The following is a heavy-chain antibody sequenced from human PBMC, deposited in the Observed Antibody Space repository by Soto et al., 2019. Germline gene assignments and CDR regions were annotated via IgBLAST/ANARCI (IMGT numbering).Heavy chain of an antibody. CDR3: ARGAITMVRGVIIDAFDI. V-gene: IGHV5-51*01. Sequence: CKGSGYSFTSYWIGWVRQMPGKGLEWMGIIYPGDSDTRYSPSFQGQVTISADKSISTAYLQWSSLKASDTAMYYCARGAITMVRGVIIDAFDIWGQGKMVTVSS. CDR1: GYSFTSYW. D-gene: IGHD3-10*01. J-gene: IGHJ3*02. CDR2: IYPGDSDT.